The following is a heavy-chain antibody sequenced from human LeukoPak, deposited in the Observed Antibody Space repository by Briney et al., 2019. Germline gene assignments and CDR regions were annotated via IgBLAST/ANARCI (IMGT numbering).Heavy chain of an antibody. J-gene: IGHJ4*02. CDR1: GYTFTGYF. V-gene: IGHV1-2*02. CDR3: ATEGFDYLQYDDY. Sequence: ASVKVSCQASGYTFTGYFIHWVRQAPGQGLEWMGWINPNSGGTNYAQKFQGRVTLTRDTSISTAYMELSRLRSDDTAVYYCATEGFDYLQYDDYWGQGTLVTVSS. CDR2: INPNSGGT. D-gene: IGHD3-9*01.